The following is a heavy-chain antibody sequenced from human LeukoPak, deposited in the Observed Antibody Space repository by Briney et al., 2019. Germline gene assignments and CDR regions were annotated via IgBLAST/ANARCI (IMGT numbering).Heavy chain of an antibody. CDR3: ARLGDYYDSSGYYPPDY. J-gene: IGHJ4*02. D-gene: IGHD3-22*01. CDR2: ISSSSTYI. CDR1: GFNFNNYG. Sequence: GGSPRLSCVASGFNFNNYGMNWVRQAPGKGLEWVSFISSSSTYIYYADSIKGRFTISRDNAKNSLYLQMNSLRAEDTAVYYCARLGDYYDSSGYYPPDYWGQGTLVTVSS. V-gene: IGHV3-21*06.